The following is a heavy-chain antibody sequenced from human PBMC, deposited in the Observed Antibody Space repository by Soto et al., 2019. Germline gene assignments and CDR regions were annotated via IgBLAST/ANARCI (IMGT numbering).Heavy chain of an antibody. D-gene: IGHD1-26*01. V-gene: IGHV1-2*02. CDR2: INPKSGDT. CDR1: GYTFTGYY. CDR3: ARGSPRMGALPTY. Sequence: GASVKVSCKASGYTFTGYYIHWVRQAPGRGLEWMGCINPKSGDTNYAQKFQGRVSMTSDTSITTAYMEVSRLKSDGTAVYDCARGSPRMGALPTYWGQGTLVTVSS. J-gene: IGHJ4*02.